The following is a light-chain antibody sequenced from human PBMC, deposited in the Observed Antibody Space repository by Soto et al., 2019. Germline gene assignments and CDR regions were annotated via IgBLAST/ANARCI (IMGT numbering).Light chain of an antibody. CDR2: AAA. J-gene: IGKJ1*01. CDR3: QQCGSSPWT. CDR1: QSVSSYY. V-gene: IGKV3-20*01. Sequence: EIVLTQSPGTLSLSPGERATLSCRGSQSVSSYYLAWYQQKPGKAPRLLIYAAASRATGIPDRFSGGGSGTDFTLTISRLEPEDFAVYYCQQCGSSPWTFGQGTKVHI.